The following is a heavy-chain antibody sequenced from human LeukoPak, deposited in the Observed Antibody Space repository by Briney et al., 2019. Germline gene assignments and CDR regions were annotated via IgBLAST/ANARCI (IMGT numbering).Heavy chain of an antibody. CDR2: ISSSSSYI. D-gene: IGHD2-21*02. CDR1: GFTFSSYS. Sequence: GGSLRLSCAASGFTFSSYSMNWVRQAPGKGLEWVPSISSSSSYIYYADSVKGRFTISRDNAKNSLYLQMNSLRAEDTAVYYCARVFCGGDCSDAFDIWGQGTMVTVSS. J-gene: IGHJ3*02. CDR3: ARVFCGGDCSDAFDI. V-gene: IGHV3-21*01.